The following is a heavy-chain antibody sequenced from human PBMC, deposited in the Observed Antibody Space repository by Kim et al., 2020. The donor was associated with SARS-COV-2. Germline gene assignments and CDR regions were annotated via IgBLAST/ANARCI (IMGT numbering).Heavy chain of an antibody. CDR2: IKQDGSEK. J-gene: IGHJ6*02. Sequence: GGSLRLSCAASGFTFSSYWMSWVRQAPGKGLEWVANIKQDGSEKYYVDSVKGRFTISRDNAKNSLYLQMNSLRAEDTAVYYCASTGFVVVPAAISELPPSYGMDVWGQGTTVTVSS. V-gene: IGHV3-7*03. CDR3: ASTGFVVVPAAISELPPSYGMDV. D-gene: IGHD2-2*01. CDR1: GFTFSSYW.